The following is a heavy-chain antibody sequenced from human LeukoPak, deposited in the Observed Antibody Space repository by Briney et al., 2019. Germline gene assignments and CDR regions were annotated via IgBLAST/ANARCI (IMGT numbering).Heavy chain of an antibody. CDR1: GGSISSYY. Sequence: PSETLSLTCTVSGGSISSYYWSWIRQPAGGGLEWIGRIHSTGSTNSNPSLKSRVTMSVDTSKNQFSLKLSSVTAADTAVYYCARNSITAYDYWGQGTLVTVSS. J-gene: IGHJ4*02. D-gene: IGHD1-20*01. CDR3: ARNSITAYDY. V-gene: IGHV4-4*07. CDR2: IHSTGST.